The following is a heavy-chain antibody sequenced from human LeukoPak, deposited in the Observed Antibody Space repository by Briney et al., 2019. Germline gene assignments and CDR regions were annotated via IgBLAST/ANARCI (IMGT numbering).Heavy chain of an antibody. CDR1: GGSISSSSYY. CDR2: IYYSGST. J-gene: IGHJ5*02. Sequence: SETLSLTCTVSGGSISSSSYYWGWIRQPPGKGLEWIGSIYYSGSTYYNPSLKSRVTISIDTSKNQFSLRLSSVTAADTAVYYCAREGSVTLNWFDPWGQGTLVTVSS. CDR3: AREGSVTLNWFDP. V-gene: IGHV4-39*07. D-gene: IGHD5-18*01.